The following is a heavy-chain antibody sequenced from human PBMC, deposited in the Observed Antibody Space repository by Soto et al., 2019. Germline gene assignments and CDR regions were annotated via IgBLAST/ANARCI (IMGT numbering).Heavy chain of an antibody. CDR1: GFTFSSYA. D-gene: IGHD5-12*01. Sequence: GGSLRLSCAASGFTFSSYAMSWVRQAPGKGLEWVSAISGSGGSTYYADSVKGRFTISRDNSKNTLYLQMNSLRAEDTAVYYCAKGLRKEYYYGMDVWGQGTTVTVS. V-gene: IGHV3-23*01. CDR3: AKGLRKEYYYGMDV. J-gene: IGHJ6*02. CDR2: ISGSGGST.